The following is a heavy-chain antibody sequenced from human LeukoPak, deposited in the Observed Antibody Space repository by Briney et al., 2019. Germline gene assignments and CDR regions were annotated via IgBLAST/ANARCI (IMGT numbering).Heavy chain of an antibody. J-gene: IGHJ4*02. CDR2: ISSSGNTI. CDR1: GFTFSDYY. CDR3: AREVYGGNSAYFDY. D-gene: IGHD4-23*01. V-gene: IGHV3-11*01. Sequence: GGSLRLSCAASGFTFSDYYMSWIRQAPGRGLEWVSYISSSGNTIYYADSVKGRFTISRDNAKNSLYLQMNSLRAEDTAVYYCAREVYGGNSAYFDYWGQGTLVTVSS.